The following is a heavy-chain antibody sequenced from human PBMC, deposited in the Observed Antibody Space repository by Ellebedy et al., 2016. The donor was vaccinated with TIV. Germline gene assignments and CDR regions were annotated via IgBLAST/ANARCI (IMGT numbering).Heavy chain of an antibody. CDR3: TRFEIISGGGYGMDV. Sequence: GGSLRLXXAASGFTFSRYDMYWVRQSTRKGLEWVASIDNAGDTYYPGSVKGRFTISRENAKNSLYLQMNSLRVEDTAVYYCTRFEIISGGGYGMDVWGQGTTVTVSS. CDR1: GFTFSRYD. CDR2: IDNAGDT. V-gene: IGHV3-13*01. J-gene: IGHJ6*02. D-gene: IGHD3-16*01.